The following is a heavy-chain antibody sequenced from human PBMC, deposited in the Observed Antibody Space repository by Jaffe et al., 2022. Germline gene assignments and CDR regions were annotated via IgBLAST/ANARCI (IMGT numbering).Heavy chain of an antibody. V-gene: IGHV4-34*01. D-gene: IGHD3-10*01. CDR2: INHSGST. CDR3: ARPVVRGVISGYFDY. J-gene: IGHJ4*02. CDR1: GGSFSGYY. Sequence: QVQLQQWGAGLLKPSETLSLTCAVYGGSFSGYYWSWIRQPPGKGLEWIGEINHSGSTNYNPSLKSRVTISVDTSKNQFSLKLSSVTAADTAVYYCARPVVRGVISGYFDYWGQGTLVTVSS.